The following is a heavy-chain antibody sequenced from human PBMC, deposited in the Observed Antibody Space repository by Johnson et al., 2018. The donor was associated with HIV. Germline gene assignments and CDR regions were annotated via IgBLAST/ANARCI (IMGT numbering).Heavy chain of an antibody. V-gene: IGHV3-15*01. D-gene: IGHD3-22*01. CDR2: IKSKTDGGTT. CDR3: ARGSRYTYDNDDAYLLHAFDF. J-gene: IGHJ3*01. CDR1: GFTFSNAC. Sequence: VQLVESGGGLVKPGGSLRLSCEASGFTFSNACMSWVRQAPGKGLEWVGRIKSKTDGGTTDYAAPVKGRFTISRDSSKNTLYLQMNSLRAEDTAVYYCARGSRYTYDNDDAYLLHAFDFWGQGTMVTVSS.